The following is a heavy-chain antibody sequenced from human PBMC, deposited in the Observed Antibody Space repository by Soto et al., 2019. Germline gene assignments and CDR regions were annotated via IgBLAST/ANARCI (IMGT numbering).Heavy chain of an antibody. V-gene: IGHV3-66*01. Sequence: GGSLRLSCAASGFTVSSNYMSWVRQAPGKGLEWVSVIYSGGSTYYADSVKGRFTISRDNSKNTLYLQMNSLRAEDTAVYYCAVGSSAPYYYYYMDVWGKGTTVTVSS. CDR2: IYSGGST. CDR3: AVGSSAPYYYYYMDV. CDR1: GFTVSSNY. J-gene: IGHJ6*03. D-gene: IGHD3-10*01.